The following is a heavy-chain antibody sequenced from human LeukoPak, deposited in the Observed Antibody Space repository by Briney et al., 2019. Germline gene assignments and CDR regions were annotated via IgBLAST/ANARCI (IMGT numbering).Heavy chain of an antibody. J-gene: IGHJ4*02. CDR2: ISYDGSNK. V-gene: IGHV3-30-3*01. Sequence: GGSLRLSCAASGFTFSSYAMHWVRQAPGKGLEWVAVISYDGSNKYYADSAKGQFTISRDNSKNTLYLQMNSLRAEDTAVYYCARIALRNIDYWGQGTLVTVSS. CDR1: GFTFSSYA. CDR3: ARIALRNIDY. D-gene: IGHD2-21*01.